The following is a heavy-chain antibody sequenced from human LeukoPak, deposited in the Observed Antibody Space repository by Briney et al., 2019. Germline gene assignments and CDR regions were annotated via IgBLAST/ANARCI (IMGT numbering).Heavy chain of an antibody. J-gene: IGHJ4*02. CDR3: ATDRL. CDR2: INSDGSGT. Sequence: GGSLRLSCAAPGFTFSNYPMYWVRQAPGKGLVWVSRINSDGSGTTYADSVKGRFTISRDNAKNTLHLQMNSLRAEDTAMYYCATDRLWGQGTLVTVSS. V-gene: IGHV3-74*01. CDR1: GFTFSNYP.